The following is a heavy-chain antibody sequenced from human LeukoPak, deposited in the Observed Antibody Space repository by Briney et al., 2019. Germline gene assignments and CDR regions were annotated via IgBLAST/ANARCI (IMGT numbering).Heavy chain of an antibody. CDR1: GFTFNTYV. CDR3: ATPREVFDY. CDR2: INGGGSNT. Sequence: GGSLRLSCAASGFTFNTYVVSWVRQAPGKGLEWVSAINGGGSNTYYADSVKGRFTISRDNSKNMVYLQMNNLRADDTAVYYCATPREVFDYWGQGTLVTVSS. V-gene: IGHV3-23*01. J-gene: IGHJ4*02.